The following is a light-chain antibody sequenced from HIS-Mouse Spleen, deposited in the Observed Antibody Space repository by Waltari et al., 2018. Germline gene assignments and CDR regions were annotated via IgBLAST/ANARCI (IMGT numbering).Light chain of an antibody. CDR1: SSDVGGYNY. CDR3: SSYAGSNNYV. V-gene: IGLV2-8*01. Sequence: QSALTHPPSASGSPGQSVPISCTGTSSDVGGYNYVSWYQQHPGKAPKLMIYEVSKRPSGVPDRFSGSKSGNTASLTVSGLQAEDEADYYCSSYAGSNNYVFGTGTKVTVL. CDR2: EVS. J-gene: IGLJ1*01.